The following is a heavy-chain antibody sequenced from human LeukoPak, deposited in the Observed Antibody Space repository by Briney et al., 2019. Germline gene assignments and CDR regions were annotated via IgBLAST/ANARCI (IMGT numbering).Heavy chain of an antibody. V-gene: IGHV1-2*02. Sequence: GASVKLSCKASGYTFTSYYMHWVRQAPGQGLEWMGWISTNSSDTDIAQKFQGRVTMTRDPSIATSYMEVDSLTSDDTAVYYCARESACGTTNCLAPADWLDPWGQGTLVIVSS. CDR2: ISTNSSDT. J-gene: IGHJ5*02. CDR3: ARESACGTTNCLAPADWLDP. CDR1: GYTFTSYY. D-gene: IGHD2-2*01.